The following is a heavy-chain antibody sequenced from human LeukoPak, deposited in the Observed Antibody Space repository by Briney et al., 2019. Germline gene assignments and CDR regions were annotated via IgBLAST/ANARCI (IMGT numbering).Heavy chain of an antibody. Sequence: GESLQISCQGSGYSFTSYWIGWARQMPGKGLEWMGILYPGDSDTRYSPSFQGQVTISADKSITIAYLQWSSLKASDTAMYYCARLSGGYDYNDYWGQGTLVTVSS. J-gene: IGHJ4*02. CDR3: ARLSGGYDYNDY. V-gene: IGHV5-51*01. CDR1: GYSFTSYW. CDR2: LYPGDSDT. D-gene: IGHD5-12*01.